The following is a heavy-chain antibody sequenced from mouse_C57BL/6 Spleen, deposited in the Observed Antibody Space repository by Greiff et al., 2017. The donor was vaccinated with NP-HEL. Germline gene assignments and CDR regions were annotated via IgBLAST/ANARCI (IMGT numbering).Heavy chain of an antibody. Sequence: VKLQQSGPELVKPGASVKISCKASGYSFTSYYIHWVKQRPGQGLEWIGWIYPGSGNTKYNEKFKGKATLTADTSSSTAYMQLSSLTSEDSAVYYCARLYYDYDDYFDYWGQGTTLTVSS. CDR1: GYSFTSYY. J-gene: IGHJ2*01. V-gene: IGHV1-66*01. D-gene: IGHD2-4*01. CDR3: ARLYYDYDDYFDY. CDR2: IYPGSGNT.